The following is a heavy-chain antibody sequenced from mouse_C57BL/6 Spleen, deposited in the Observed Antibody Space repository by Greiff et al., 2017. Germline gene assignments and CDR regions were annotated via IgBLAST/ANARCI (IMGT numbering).Heavy chain of an antibody. CDR2: INYDGSST. D-gene: IGHD3-1*01. V-gene: IGHV5-16*01. J-gene: IGHJ3*01. Sequence: EVQRVESEGGLVQPGSSMKLSCTASGFTFSDYYMAWVRQVPEKGLEWVANINYDGSSTYYLDSLKSRFIISRDNAKNILYLQMSSLKSEDTATYYCARENLPGGFAYWGQGTLVTVSA. CDR1: GFTFSDYY. CDR3: ARENLPGGFAY.